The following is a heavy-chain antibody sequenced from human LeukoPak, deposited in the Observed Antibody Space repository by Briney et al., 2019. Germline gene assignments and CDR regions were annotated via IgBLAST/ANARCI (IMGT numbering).Heavy chain of an antibody. CDR2: INHRGST. CDR1: GGSFSGYY. Sequence: PSETLSLTCAVYGGSFSGYYWSWIRQPPGKGLEWIGEINHRGSTNYNPSLKSRVTISVDTSKDQFSLKLSSVTAADTAVYYCARSAKQWLVNWFDPWGQGTLVTVSS. V-gene: IGHV4-34*01. CDR3: ARSAKQWLVNWFDP. J-gene: IGHJ5*02. D-gene: IGHD6-19*01.